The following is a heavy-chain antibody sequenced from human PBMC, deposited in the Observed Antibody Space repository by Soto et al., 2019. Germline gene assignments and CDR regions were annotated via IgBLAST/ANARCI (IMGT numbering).Heavy chain of an antibody. CDR3: ARVSKLVAPKGGKSAYFYATDV. J-gene: IGHJ6*02. D-gene: IGHD2-15*01. V-gene: IGHV4-61*08. CDR2: VYSTGTT. Sequence: SETLSLTCAVSGDSFSSSDFYWTWIRQPPGKPLEWIGYVYSTGTTNYSPSLKSRVDMSVDTSENQFSLKVRSVTAADAAVYFCARVSKLVAPKGGKSAYFYATDVWGHGTTVTVS. CDR1: GDSFSSSDFY.